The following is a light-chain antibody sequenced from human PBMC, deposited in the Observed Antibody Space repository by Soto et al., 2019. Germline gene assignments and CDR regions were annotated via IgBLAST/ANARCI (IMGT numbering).Light chain of an antibody. V-gene: IGLV3-1*01. CDR3: QAWDTSTVV. J-gene: IGLJ2*01. CDR1: KLGDKY. Sequence: SYELTQPPSVSVSPGQTVSITCSGDKLGDKYPCWYQQKPGQSPVQVIYQARKRPSGIPERFSGSSSGNTATLTISGTQLMDEADYFCQAWDTSTVVFGGGTKLTVL. CDR2: QAR.